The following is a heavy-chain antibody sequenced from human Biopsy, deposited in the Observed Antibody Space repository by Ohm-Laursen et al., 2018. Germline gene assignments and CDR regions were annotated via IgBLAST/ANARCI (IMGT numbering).Heavy chain of an antibody. Sequence: GTLSLTCRVSGVYISDYYWSWIRQPPGRGLEWVGSIYYSGSTNYNPSLKSRVTISADTSKSQLSLHLTSVTAADTAVYYCASRGLVMASNYYFDDWGQGTLVTVSS. CDR1: GVYISDYY. CDR3: ASRGLVMASNYYFDD. J-gene: IGHJ4*02. V-gene: IGHV4-59*08. D-gene: IGHD3/OR15-3a*01. CDR2: IYYSGST.